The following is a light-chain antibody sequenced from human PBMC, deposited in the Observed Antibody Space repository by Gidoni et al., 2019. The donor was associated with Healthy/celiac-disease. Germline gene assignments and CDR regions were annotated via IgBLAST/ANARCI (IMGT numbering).Light chain of an antibody. J-gene: IGLJ3*02. CDR1: SLRSYY. CDR2: GKN. Sequence: SSELTQDSAVSVALGQTVRITCQGDSLRSYYASWYQQTPGQAPVLVIYGKNNRPSGIPDRFSGSSSGNTASLTITGAQAEDEADYYCNSRDSSGNPWVFGGGTKLTVL. V-gene: IGLV3-19*01. CDR3: NSRDSSGNPWV.